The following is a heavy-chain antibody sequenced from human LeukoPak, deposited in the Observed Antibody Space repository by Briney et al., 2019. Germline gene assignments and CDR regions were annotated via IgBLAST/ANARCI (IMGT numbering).Heavy chain of an antibody. CDR1: GYTFTNYG. CDR3: ARGLRYYDYVPY. J-gene: IGHJ4*02. D-gene: IGHD3-16*01. V-gene: IGHV1-18*01. Sequence: ASVKVSCKASGYTFTNYGISWVRQAPGQGLEWMGWISAYNGNTNYAQKFQGRVTMTTDTSTSTAYMELRSLRSEDTAVYYCARGLRYYDYVPYWGQGTLVTVSS. CDR2: ISAYNGNT.